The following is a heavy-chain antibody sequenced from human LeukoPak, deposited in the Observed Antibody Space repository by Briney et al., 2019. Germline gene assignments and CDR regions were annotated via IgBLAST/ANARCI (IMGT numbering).Heavy chain of an antibody. D-gene: IGHD3-10*02. CDR3: AELGITMIGGV. CDR2: IHGSDDNT. J-gene: IGHJ6*04. Sequence: GGSLRLSCAASGFTFSSDAMTWVRQAPGKGLEWVSAIHGSDDNTHYADSVKGRFTISRDNAKNSLYLQMNSLRAEDTAVYYCAELGITMIGGVWGKGTTVTISS. CDR1: GFTFSSDA. V-gene: IGHV3-23*01.